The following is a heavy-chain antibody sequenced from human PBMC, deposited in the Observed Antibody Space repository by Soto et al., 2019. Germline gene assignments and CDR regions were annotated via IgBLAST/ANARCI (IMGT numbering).Heavy chain of an antibody. V-gene: IGHV2-26*01. Sequence: QVTLKESGPVLVKPTETLTLTCTVSGFSLSDARMGVSWIRQPPGKALEWLAHIFSKDEKSYNTSLKSRLTNXKXTXXSQVILTMTSTDPVDAPTYHCVRIQCGGGTNWFDPWGQGTLVTVSS. CDR1: GFSLSDARMG. J-gene: IGHJ5*02. CDR3: VRIQCGGGTNWFDP. D-gene: IGHD6-25*01. CDR2: IFSKDEK.